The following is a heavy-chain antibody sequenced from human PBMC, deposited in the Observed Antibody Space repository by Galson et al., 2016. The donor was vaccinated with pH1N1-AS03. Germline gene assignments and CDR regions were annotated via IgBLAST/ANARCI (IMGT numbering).Heavy chain of an antibody. CDR2: IYWNDNK. V-gene: IGHV2-5*01. CDR1: GFSLTTGGVG. Sequence: PALVKPTQTLTLTCTISGFSLTTGGVGVAWVRQPPGKALEWLAHIYWNDNKLYRPPLRTRLTITQDTPKNQVVLSMTNMDPTDTATYYCARRSWDPKEGFDYWGQGTLVTVSS. CDR3: ARRSWDPKEGFDY. D-gene: IGHD1-26*01. J-gene: IGHJ4*02.